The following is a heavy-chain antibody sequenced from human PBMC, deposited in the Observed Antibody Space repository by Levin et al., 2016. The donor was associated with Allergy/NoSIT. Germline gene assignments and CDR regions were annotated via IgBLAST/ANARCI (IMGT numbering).Heavy chain of an antibody. CDR2: ISSSSSTI. D-gene: IGHD3-22*01. Sequence: VRQAPGKGLEWVSYISSSSSTIYYADSVKGRFTISRDNAKNSLYLQMNSLRDEDTAVYYCARDRVGHRVSNWFDPWGQGTLVTVSS. J-gene: IGHJ5*02. V-gene: IGHV3-48*02. CDR3: ARDRVGHRVSNWFDP.